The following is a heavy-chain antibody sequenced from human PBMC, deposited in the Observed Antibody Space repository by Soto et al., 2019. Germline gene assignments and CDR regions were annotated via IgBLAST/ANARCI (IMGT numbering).Heavy chain of an antibody. CDR1: GFSLSNAGLG. D-gene: IGHD2-2*01. V-gene: IGHV2-26*04. J-gene: IGHJ5*02. Sequence: QVTVKESGPVLVKPTETLTLTCTVSGFSLSNAGLGVSWIRQPPVKALEWLAHIFSNDEKSYNTSLKSRLTISKDTSKSQVGLIMTNMDPVDTATYYCASTYSTSWYWFDPWGQGTLVTVSS. CDR2: IFSNDEK. CDR3: ASTYSTSWYWFDP.